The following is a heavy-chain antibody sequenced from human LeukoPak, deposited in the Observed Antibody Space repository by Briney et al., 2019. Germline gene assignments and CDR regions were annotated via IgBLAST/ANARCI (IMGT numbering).Heavy chain of an antibody. J-gene: IGHJ3*02. CDR2: IYYSGST. Sequence: SETLSLTCTVSGGSISSYYWSWIRQPPGKGLEWIGSIYYSGSTYYNPSLKSRVTISVDTSKNQFSLKLSSVTAADTAVYYCAPRSSWYNAFDIWGQGTMVTVS. V-gene: IGHV4-59*05. CDR1: GGSISSYY. CDR3: APRSSWYNAFDI. D-gene: IGHD6-13*01.